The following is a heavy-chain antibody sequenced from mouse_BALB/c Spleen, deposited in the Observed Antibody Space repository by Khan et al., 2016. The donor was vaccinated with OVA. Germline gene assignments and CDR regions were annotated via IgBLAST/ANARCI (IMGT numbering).Heavy chain of an antibody. Sequence: VQLKESGAELMKPGASVKISCKATGYTFSSYWLEWVKQRPGHGLEWIGEILPGSGSSNYNEKFKGKATFTADISSNTAYMQLSSLTSEDSAVYYCARVNYGSRDYFDYWGQGTTLTVSS. CDR3: ARVNYGSRDYFDY. D-gene: IGHD1-1*01. V-gene: IGHV1-9*01. CDR2: ILPGSGSS. J-gene: IGHJ2*01. CDR1: GYTFSSYW.